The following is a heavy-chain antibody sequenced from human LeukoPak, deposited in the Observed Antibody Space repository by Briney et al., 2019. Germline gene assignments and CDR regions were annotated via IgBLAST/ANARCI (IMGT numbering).Heavy chain of an antibody. CDR3: ARKTRLGAAYDY. CDR2: IGTAGDT. J-gene: IGHJ4*02. V-gene: IGHV3-13*01. D-gene: IGHD4/OR15-4a*01. Sequence: GGSLGLSCAASGFTFSSYDMHWVRQATGKGLEWVSAIGTAGDTYYPGSVKGRFAISRENAKNSLYLQMNSLRAGDTAVYYCARKTRLGAAYDYWGQGTLVTVSS. CDR1: GFTFSSYD.